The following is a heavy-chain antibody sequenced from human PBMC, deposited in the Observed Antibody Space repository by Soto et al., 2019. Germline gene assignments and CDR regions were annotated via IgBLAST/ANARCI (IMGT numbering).Heavy chain of an antibody. J-gene: IGHJ6*03. CDR2: INPSGGGT. CDR1: GYTFTKYY. Sequence: ASVKVSCKASGYTFTKYYIHWVRQAPGQGLEWMGIINPSGGGTSYAQKFQGRVTMTRDTSASTAYMELSSLRSEDTAVYYCARGRRHYGSGSMGFYYYYYMDVWGKGTTVAVSS. CDR3: ARGRRHYGSGSMGFYYYYYMDV. V-gene: IGHV1-46*01. D-gene: IGHD3-10*01.